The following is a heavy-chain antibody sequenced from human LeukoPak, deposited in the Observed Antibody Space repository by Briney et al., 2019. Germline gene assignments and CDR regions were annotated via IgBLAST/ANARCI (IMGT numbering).Heavy chain of an antibody. V-gene: IGHV7-4-1*02. CDR2: INTNTGNP. Sequence: ASAKVSCKASGYTFTSYAMNWVRQAPGQGLEWMGWINTNTGNPTYAQGFTGRFVFSLDTSVSTAYLQISSLKAEDTAVYYCARTHSSRYYYYGMDVWGQGTTVTVSS. J-gene: IGHJ6*02. CDR3: ARTHSSRYYYYGMDV. D-gene: IGHD6-13*01. CDR1: GYTFTSYA.